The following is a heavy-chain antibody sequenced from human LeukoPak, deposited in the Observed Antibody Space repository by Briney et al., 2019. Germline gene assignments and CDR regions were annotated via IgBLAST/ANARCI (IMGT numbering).Heavy chain of an antibody. CDR1: GGSITRYY. J-gene: IGHJ4*02. CDR3: ARGFIGSAAMMYFDY. CDR2: IYNNENS. Sequence: TSSETLSLTCTVSGGSITRYYWSWIRQPAGKGLEWIGRIYNNENSNYNPSLKSRVTMSVDTSKNQFSLNLSSVSAADTAVYYCARGFIGSAAMMYFDYWGQGILVTVSS. V-gene: IGHV4-4*07. D-gene: IGHD2-2*01.